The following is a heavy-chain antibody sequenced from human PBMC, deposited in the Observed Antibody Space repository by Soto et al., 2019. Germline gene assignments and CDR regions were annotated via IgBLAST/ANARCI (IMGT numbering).Heavy chain of an antibody. CDR1: GFTFSSYG. CDR3: AKVGSSSWTDYYYYGMDV. V-gene: IGHV3-30*18. CDR2: ISYDGSNK. D-gene: IGHD6-13*01. Sequence: QVQLVESGGGVVQPGRSLRLSCAASGFTFSSYGMHWVRQAPGKGLEWVAVISYDGSNKYYADSVKGRFTISRDNSKNTLYLQMNSLRDEDTAVYYCAKVGSSSWTDYYYYGMDVWGQGTTVTVSS. J-gene: IGHJ6*02.